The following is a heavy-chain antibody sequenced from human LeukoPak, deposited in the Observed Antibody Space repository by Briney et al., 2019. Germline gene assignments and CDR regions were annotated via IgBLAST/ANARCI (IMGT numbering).Heavy chain of an antibody. D-gene: IGHD5-18*01. Sequence: ASVKVSCKASGYTFTSYYMHWVRQAPGQGLEWMGIINPSGGSTSYAQKFQGRVTMTRDTSTSTVYMELSSLRSEDTAVYYCARELTGGYSYGPFDYWGQRTLVTVSS. CDR1: GYTFTSYY. CDR3: ARELTGGYSYGPFDY. CDR2: INPSGGST. J-gene: IGHJ4*02. V-gene: IGHV1-46*01.